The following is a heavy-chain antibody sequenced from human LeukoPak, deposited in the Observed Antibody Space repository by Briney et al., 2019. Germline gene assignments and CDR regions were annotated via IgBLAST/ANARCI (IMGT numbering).Heavy chain of an antibody. V-gene: IGHV3-23*01. Sequence: GGSLRLSCAASGFTFSSYAMSWVRQAPGKGLEWVSAISGSGGSTYYADSVKGRFTISRDNAKNSLYLQMNSLRAEDTAVYYCARSGYDYYYMDVWGKGTTVTVSS. J-gene: IGHJ6*03. CDR1: GFTFSSYA. D-gene: IGHD7-27*01. CDR2: ISGSGGST. CDR3: ARSGYDYYYMDV.